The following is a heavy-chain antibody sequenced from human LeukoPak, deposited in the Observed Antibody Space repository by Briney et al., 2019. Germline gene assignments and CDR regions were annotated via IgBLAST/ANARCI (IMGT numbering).Heavy chain of an antibody. CDR3: ARGCYYDSSGYSLDQH. Sequence: GESLKISCAASGFTFSSYSMNWVRQAPGKGLEWVSSISSSSSYIYYADSVKGRFTISRDNAKNSLYLQMNSLRAEDTAVYYCARGCYYDSSGYSLDQHWGQGTLVTVSS. CDR1: GFTFSSYS. CDR2: ISSSSSYI. D-gene: IGHD3-22*01. V-gene: IGHV3-21*01. J-gene: IGHJ1*01.